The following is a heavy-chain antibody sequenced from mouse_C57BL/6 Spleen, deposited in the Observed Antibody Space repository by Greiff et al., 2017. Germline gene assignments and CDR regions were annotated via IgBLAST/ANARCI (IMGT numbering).Heavy chain of an antibody. CDR2: IRVKSDNYAT. J-gene: IGHJ1*03. Sequence: EVKVEESGGGLVQPGGSMKLSCVASGFTFSNYWMNWVRQSPEKGLEWVAQIRVKSDNYATYYAVSVKGRFTISRDDSKSSVYLQMNNLRAEDTGIYYCTAIPLYYDGSSYEWYFDVWGTGTTVTVAS. CDR3: TAIPLYYDGSSYEWYFDV. V-gene: IGHV6-3*01. CDR1: GFTFSNYW. D-gene: IGHD1-1*01.